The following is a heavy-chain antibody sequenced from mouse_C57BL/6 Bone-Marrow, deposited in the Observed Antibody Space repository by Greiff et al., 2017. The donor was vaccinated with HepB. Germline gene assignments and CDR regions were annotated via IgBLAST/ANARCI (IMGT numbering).Heavy chain of an antibody. CDR3: ARPYYGSSYWYFDV. CDR2: FHPYNDDT. J-gene: IGHJ1*03. D-gene: IGHD1-1*01. Sequence: QVQLQQSGAELMKPGASVKMSCKASGYTFTTYPIEWMKQNHGKSLEWIGNFHPYNDDTKYNEKFKGKATLTVEKSSSTVYLELSRLTSDDSAVYYCARPYYGSSYWYFDVWGTGTTVTVSS. V-gene: IGHV1-47*01. CDR1: GYTFTTYP.